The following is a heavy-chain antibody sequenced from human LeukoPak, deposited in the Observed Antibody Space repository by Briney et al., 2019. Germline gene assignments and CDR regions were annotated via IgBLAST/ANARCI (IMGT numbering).Heavy chain of an antibody. J-gene: IGHJ6*02. CDR3: ARGGLPTDSFYYYSMDV. D-gene: IGHD5-12*01. V-gene: IGHV1-69*04. CDR1: GGTFSSFG. Sequence: ASVNVSCKVSGGTFSSFGLMWVRQAPGQGLEWMGRILPIVGIVNYPQKFQGRVTITADKSTSTAYMEVSSLRYEDTAVYYCARGGLPTDSFYYYSMDVWGQGTTVTVSS. CDR2: ILPIVGIV.